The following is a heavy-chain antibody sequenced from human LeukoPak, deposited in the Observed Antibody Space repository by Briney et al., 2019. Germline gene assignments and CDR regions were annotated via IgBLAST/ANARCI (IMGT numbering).Heavy chain of an antibody. D-gene: IGHD3-10*01. V-gene: IGHV1-18*01. CDR2: ISAYNGNT. CDR1: GYTFTSYG. J-gene: IGHJ4*02. Sequence: ASVKVSCKASGYTFTSYGISWVRQAPGQGLEWMGWISAYNGNTNYAQKLQGRVTMTTDISTSTAYMELRSLRSDDTAVYYCARYGSGSYQSEPFDYWGQGTLVTVSS. CDR3: ARYGSGSYQSEPFDY.